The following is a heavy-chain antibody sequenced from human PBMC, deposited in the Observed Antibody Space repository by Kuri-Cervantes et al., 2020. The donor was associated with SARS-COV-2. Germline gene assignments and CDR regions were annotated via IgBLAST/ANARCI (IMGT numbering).Heavy chain of an antibody. CDR3: ARDPGAHGDDLYFDY. CDR1: GFSFSSYS. CDR2: ISRSSSNI. V-gene: IGHV3-48*02. Sequence: GESLKISCAASGFSFSSYSMNWVRQAPGKGLEWVSYISRSSSNIYYADSVEGRFTISRDNAKNSLYLQMHSLRDEDTAVYFCARDPGAHGDDLYFDYWGQGTLVTVSS. J-gene: IGHJ4*02. D-gene: IGHD3-3*01.